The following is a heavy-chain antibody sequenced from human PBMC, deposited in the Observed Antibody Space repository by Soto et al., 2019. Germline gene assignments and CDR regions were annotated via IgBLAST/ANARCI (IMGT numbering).Heavy chain of an antibody. Sequence: VESLKISCKGAVYICTSYWIGCLRQMPWKCLYFIGIIYPGDSDTRYSPSFQGQVTISADKSISTAYLQWSSLKASDTAMYYCASSSWYWDGMDVWGQGTTVTVSS. CDR1: VYICTSYW. CDR3: ASSSWYWDGMDV. V-gene: IGHV5-51*01. J-gene: IGHJ6*02. CDR2: IYPGDSDT. D-gene: IGHD6-13*01.